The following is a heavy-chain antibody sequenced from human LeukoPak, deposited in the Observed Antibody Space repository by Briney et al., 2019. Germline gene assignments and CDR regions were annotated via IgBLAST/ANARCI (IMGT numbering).Heavy chain of an antibody. D-gene: IGHD3-10*01. CDR2: INHSGST. CDR1: GGSFSGYY. J-gene: IGHJ4*02. V-gene: IGHV4-34*01. Sequence: SETLSLTCAVYGGSFSGYYWSWIRQPPGKGLEWIGEINHSGSTNYSPSLKSRVTISVDTSKNQFSLKLSSVTAADTAVYYCARAPYGSGSYHYWGQGTLVTVSS. CDR3: ARAPYGSGSYHY.